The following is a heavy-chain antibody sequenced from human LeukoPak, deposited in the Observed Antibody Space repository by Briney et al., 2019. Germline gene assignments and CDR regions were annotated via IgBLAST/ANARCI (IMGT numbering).Heavy chain of an antibody. D-gene: IGHD4-17*01. Sequence: GGSLRLSCAASRFTFNSYGMNWFRQVPGKGLEWISYINSVGGTTFYADSVKGRFTITRDNADNTLYLQMNSLRAEDAAIYYCARSHMYGDYGEDIWGHGTVVAVSS. CDR2: INSVGGTT. V-gene: IGHV3-48*03. CDR1: RFTFNSYG. J-gene: IGHJ3*02. CDR3: ARSHMYGDYGEDI.